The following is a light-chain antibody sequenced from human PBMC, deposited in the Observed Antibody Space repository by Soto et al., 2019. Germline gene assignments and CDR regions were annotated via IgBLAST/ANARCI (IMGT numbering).Light chain of an antibody. CDR3: CSYAGSSTYVV. CDR2: EGS. J-gene: IGLJ2*01. Sequence: QSALTQPASVSGSPGQSITISCTGTSSDVGSYNLVSWYQQHPGKAPKLMIYEGSKRPSGVSNRFSGSKSGNTASLTISGLPAEDEADYYCCSYAGSSTYVVFGRGTKLTVL. CDR1: SSDVGSYNL. V-gene: IGLV2-23*01.